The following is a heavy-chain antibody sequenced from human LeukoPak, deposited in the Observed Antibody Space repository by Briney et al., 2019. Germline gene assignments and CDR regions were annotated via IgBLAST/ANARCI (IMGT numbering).Heavy chain of an antibody. CDR3: ARDISPYCSSTSCYGGLADY. V-gene: IGHV6-1*01. D-gene: IGHD2-2*01. Sequence: QTLSLTCAISGDSVSSKSAGWSWIRQSPSRGLEWLGRIYYRSHWYNDYAISVRSRISINPDTSKNQFSLQLNSVTPEDTAVYYCARDISPYCSSTSCYGGLADYWGQGTLVTVSS. CDR1: GDSVSSKSAG. CDR2: IYYRSHWYN. J-gene: IGHJ4*02.